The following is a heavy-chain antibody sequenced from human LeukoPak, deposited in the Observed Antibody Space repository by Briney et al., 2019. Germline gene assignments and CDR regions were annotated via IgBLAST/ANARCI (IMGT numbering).Heavy chain of an antibody. Sequence: SETLSLTCTVSGGLISSGGYYWSGIRQHPGKGLEWIGYIYYSGSTYYNPSLKSRVTISVDTSKNQFSLKLSSVTAADTAVYYCARVLAVAGNDYWGQGTLVTVSS. CDR3: ARVLAVAGNDY. CDR2: IYYSGST. CDR1: GGLISSGGYY. J-gene: IGHJ4*02. D-gene: IGHD6-19*01. V-gene: IGHV4-31*03.